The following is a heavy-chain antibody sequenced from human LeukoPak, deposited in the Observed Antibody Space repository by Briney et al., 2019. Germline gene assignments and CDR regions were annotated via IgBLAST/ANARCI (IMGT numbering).Heavy chain of an antibody. J-gene: IGHJ5*02. Sequence: NPSETLSLTCTVSGGSISSSNYYWGWIRQSPGKGLEWIGSLYYGGNTYYNPSLKSRVTISVDTSNNQFSLRLTSVTAADTAVHYCARGRICSGGSCYGGWFDPWGQGTLVTVSS. CDR3: ARGRICSGGSCYGGWFDP. CDR2: LYYGGNT. CDR1: GGSISSSNYY. V-gene: IGHV4-39*01. D-gene: IGHD2-15*01.